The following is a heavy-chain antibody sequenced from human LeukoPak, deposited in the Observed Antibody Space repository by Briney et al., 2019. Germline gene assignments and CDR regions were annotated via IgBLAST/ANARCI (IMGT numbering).Heavy chain of an antibody. CDR3: ARGRHYDSSGYHLGY. D-gene: IGHD3-22*01. CDR1: GGSFSGYY. Sequence: SETLSLTCAVYGGSFSGYYWSWIRQPPGKGLEWIGEINHSGSTNYNPSLKSRVTISVDTSKNQFSLKLSSVTAADTAAYYCARGRHYDSSGYHLGYWGQGTLVTVSS. V-gene: IGHV4-34*01. J-gene: IGHJ4*02. CDR2: INHSGST.